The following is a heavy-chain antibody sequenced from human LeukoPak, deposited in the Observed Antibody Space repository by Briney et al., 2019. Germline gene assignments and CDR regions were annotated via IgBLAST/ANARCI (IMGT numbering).Heavy chain of an antibody. V-gene: IGHV3-74*01. CDR1: GFTFSSYW. D-gene: IGHD2-15*01. Sequence: GGSLRLSCAASGFTFSSYWMHWVRQAPGKGLVWVSRINSDGSSTSYADSVKGRFTISRDNAKNTLYLQMNSLRAEDTAVYYCAREEACSGGSCYSIDYWGQGTLVTVSS. J-gene: IGHJ4*02. CDR3: AREEACSGGSCYSIDY. CDR2: INSDGSST.